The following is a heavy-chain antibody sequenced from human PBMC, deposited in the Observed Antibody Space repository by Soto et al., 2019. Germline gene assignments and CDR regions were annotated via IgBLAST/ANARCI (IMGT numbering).Heavy chain of an antibody. D-gene: IGHD1-26*01. CDR1: GYTFTSYY. Sequence: ASVKVSCKASGYTFTSYYMHWVRQAPGQGLEWMGIINPSGGSTSYAQKFQGRVTMTRDTSTSTVYMELSSLRSEDTAVYYCARDGGSYPYYYYYGMDVWGQRTTVTVSS. CDR2: INPSGGST. V-gene: IGHV1-46*01. CDR3: ARDGGSYPYYYYYGMDV. J-gene: IGHJ6*02.